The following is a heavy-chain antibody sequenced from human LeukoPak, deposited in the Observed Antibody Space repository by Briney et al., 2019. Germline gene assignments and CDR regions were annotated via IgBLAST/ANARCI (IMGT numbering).Heavy chain of an antibody. CDR2: INPNSGGT. V-gene: IGHV1-2*02. Sequence: GASVKVSCKASGYTFTGYYMHWVRQAPGQGLEWMGWINPNSGGTNYAQKFQGRVTMTRDTSISTAYMELSRMRSDDTAVYYCARDXPGIAARALTNWGQGTLVTVSS. CDR1: GYTFTGYY. D-gene: IGHD6-6*01. J-gene: IGHJ4*02. CDR3: ARDXPGIAARALTN.